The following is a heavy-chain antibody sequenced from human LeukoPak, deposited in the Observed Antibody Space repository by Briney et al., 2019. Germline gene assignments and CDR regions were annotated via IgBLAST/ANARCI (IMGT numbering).Heavy chain of an antibody. CDR1: GYTFTDYY. CDR2: INPKSGVT. D-gene: IGHD3-22*01. CDR3: ARALGNYYDSTVYQAY. Sequence: GASMKVSCNTSGYTFTDYYIHWVRQAPGQGLELMGWINPKSGVTNYAQNFQDRVTLTSDTSISTAYMDLSGLTSGDTAVYYCARALGNYYDSTVYQAYWGQGHLVTVSP. V-gene: IGHV1-2*02. J-gene: IGHJ4*02.